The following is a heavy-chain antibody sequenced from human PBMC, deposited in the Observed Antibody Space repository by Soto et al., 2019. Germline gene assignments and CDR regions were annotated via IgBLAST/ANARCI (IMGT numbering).Heavy chain of an antibody. CDR2: ISGDNTKT. J-gene: IGHJ4*02. D-gene: IGHD1-26*01. CDR1: GYTFTAYG. V-gene: IGHV1-18*04. Sequence: QVQLVQSGPEVKKPGASVKVSCRTSGYTFTAYGIIWVRQAPGQGLEWMAGISGDNTKTKVAQKFRGRVTMTTDTATSTAYMDLRSLRSDDTAVYYCVREGDLEFYFDCWGQGTLVTVSS. CDR3: VREGDLEFYFDC.